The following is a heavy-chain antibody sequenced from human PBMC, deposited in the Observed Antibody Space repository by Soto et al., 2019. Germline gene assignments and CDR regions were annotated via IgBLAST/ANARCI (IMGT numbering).Heavy chain of an antibody. CDR1: GFTFDDYA. D-gene: IGHD1-1*01. J-gene: IGHJ4*02. Sequence: EVQLVESGGGLVQPGRSLRLSCAASGFTFDDYAMHWVRQPPGKGLEWDSGITWNSGSKDYADSVKGRVTISRDNRKNSLYLQMNSLRGEDTALYYCTTTYPNDDSRVVAYWGQGTLVTVSS. CDR3: TTTYPNDDSRVVAY. CDR2: ITWNSGSK. V-gene: IGHV3-9*01.